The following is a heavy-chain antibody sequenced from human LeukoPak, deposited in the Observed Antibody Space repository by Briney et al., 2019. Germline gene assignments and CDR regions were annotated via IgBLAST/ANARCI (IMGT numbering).Heavy chain of an antibody. Sequence: RGSLRLSCAASGFTFSSYSMNWVRQAPGKGLEWVSSISSSSSYIYYADSVKGRFTISRDNAKNSLYLQMNSLRAEDTAVYYCARRIVATIGGDYWGQGALVTVSS. D-gene: IGHD5-12*01. CDR1: GFTFSSYS. CDR3: ARRIVATIGGDY. V-gene: IGHV3-21*01. J-gene: IGHJ4*02. CDR2: ISSSSSYI.